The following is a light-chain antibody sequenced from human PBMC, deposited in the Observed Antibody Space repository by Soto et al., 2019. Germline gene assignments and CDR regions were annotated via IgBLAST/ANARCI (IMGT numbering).Light chain of an antibody. J-gene: IGKJ1*01. Sequence: DIQMTQSPSSLSASVGDRVTITCRANQGISNFLAWYQQKPGQVPKLLMYAASTLHSGVPSRFSGSRSGTDFTLTLSSLQPEDVATYCCQKYNSAPQTFGQGTKVEIK. CDR1: QGISNF. V-gene: IGKV1-27*01. CDR2: AAS. CDR3: QKYNSAPQT.